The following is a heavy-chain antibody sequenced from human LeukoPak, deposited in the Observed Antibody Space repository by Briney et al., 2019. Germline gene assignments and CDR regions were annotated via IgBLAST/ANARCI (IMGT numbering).Heavy chain of an antibody. CDR2: IYYSGST. V-gene: IGHV4-59*01. Sequence: SETLSLTCTVSGGSISSYYWSWIRQPPGKGLEWIGYIYYSGSTNYNPSLKSRVTISVDTSKNQFSLKLSSVTAADTAVYYCARAYYDSSGYYYVRWFDPWGQGTLVTVSP. CDR1: GGSISSYY. CDR3: ARAYYDSSGYYYVRWFDP. D-gene: IGHD3-22*01. J-gene: IGHJ5*02.